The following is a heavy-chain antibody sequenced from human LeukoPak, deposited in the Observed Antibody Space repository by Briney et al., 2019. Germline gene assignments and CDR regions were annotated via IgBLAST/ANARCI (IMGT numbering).Heavy chain of an antibody. Sequence: SETLSLTCTVSGGSISTSGYFWGWIRQTPGKGLEWIGSVYYSGSTYYNPSLRSRVTISVDTSKNQFSLRLNSVTAADTAVYYCARIDCSSSSCFFGMDVWGQGTTVTVSS. CDR2: VYYSGST. D-gene: IGHD2-2*01. CDR3: ARIDCSSSSCFFGMDV. J-gene: IGHJ6*02. CDR1: GGSISTSGYF. V-gene: IGHV4-39*01.